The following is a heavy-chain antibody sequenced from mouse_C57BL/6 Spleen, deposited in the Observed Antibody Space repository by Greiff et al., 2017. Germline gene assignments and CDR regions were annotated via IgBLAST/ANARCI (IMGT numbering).Heavy chain of an antibody. CDR1: GYTFTSYW. D-gene: IGHD1-1*01. J-gene: IGHJ3*01. Sequence: QVQLQQPGAELVKPGASVKLSCKASGYTFTSYWMHWVKQRPGQGLEWIGMIHPNSGSTNYNEKFKSKATLTVDKSSSTAYMQLSSLTSEDSAVYYGAREDGSSLAWFAYWGQGTLVTVSA. V-gene: IGHV1-64*01. CDR3: AREDGSSLAWFAY. CDR2: IHPNSGST.